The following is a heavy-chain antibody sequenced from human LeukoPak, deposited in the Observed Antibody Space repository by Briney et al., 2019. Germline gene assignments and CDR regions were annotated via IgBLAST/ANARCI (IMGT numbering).Heavy chain of an antibody. CDR1: GFTFSSYT. J-gene: IGHJ3*02. V-gene: IGHV3-21*01. D-gene: IGHD2-15*01. CDR2: ISSSSGYI. CDR3: ARETYCSGGSCYKGNAFDI. Sequence: PGGSLRLSCAASGFTFSSYTMNWVRQAPGKGLEWVSSISSSSGYIYYADSMKGRFTISRDNAKNSLYLQMNSLRADDTAVYYCARETYCSGGSCYKGNAFDIWGQGTMVTVSS.